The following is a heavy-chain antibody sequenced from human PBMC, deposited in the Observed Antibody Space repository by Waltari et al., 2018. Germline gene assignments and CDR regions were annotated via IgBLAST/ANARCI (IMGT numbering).Heavy chain of an antibody. Sequence: EVQLVESGGGVVRPGGSLRLSCAASGFTFDDYGMSWVRQAPGKGLEWVSGINWNGGSTGYADYVKGRFTISSYNAKNSLYLLMNSLRAEDTALYYCARGGKAFGYSYVLDYWGQGTLVTVSS. J-gene: IGHJ4*02. D-gene: IGHD5-18*01. CDR3: ARGGKAFGYSYVLDY. CDR2: INWNGGST. V-gene: IGHV3-20*04. CDR1: GFTFDDYG.